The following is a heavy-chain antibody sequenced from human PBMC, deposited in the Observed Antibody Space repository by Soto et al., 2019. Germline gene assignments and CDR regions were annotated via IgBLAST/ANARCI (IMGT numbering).Heavy chain of an antibody. J-gene: IGHJ4*02. CDR3: ARETGWGLGY. V-gene: IGHV4-59*12. Sequence: PSETLSLTCTVSGGSISSYYWSWIRQPPGKGLEWIGYIYYSGSTNYNPSLKSRVTISVDKSKNQFSLKLTSMTAADTAVYYCARETGWGLGYWGQGTLVTVSS. D-gene: IGHD6-19*01. CDR2: IYYSGST. CDR1: GGSISSYY.